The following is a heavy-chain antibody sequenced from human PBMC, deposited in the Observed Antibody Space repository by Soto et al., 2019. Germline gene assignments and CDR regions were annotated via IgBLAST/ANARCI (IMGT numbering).Heavy chain of an antibody. V-gene: IGHV1-8*01. CDR3: ARGRFRRTWFDP. D-gene: IGHD3-16*01. CDR1: GYTFSDYD. CDR2: MNPYSGNT. Sequence: QVQLVQSGAEVKKPGDSVKVSCKASGYTFSDYDINWVRQAAGQGLEWMGWMNPYSGNTGYAQKFQGRDTMTTDTSITTAYLELSSLTFEDTAIYYCARGRFRRTWFDPWGQGTLVTVSS. J-gene: IGHJ5*02.